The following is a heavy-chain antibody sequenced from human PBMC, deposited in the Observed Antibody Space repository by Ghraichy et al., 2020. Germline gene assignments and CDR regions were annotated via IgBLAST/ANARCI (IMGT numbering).Heavy chain of an antibody. Sequence: TLSHTCTVSGGSISGDYWNWIRQPAGKGLEWIGRVSTSGTTAYNPSLKSRVTMSLDTSNNQFSLRLTSVTAADTAVYYCAKFTDIRPNTFDIWGQGTMVTVSS. V-gene: IGHV4-4*07. CDR2: VSTSGTT. CDR3: AKFTDIRPNTFDI. J-gene: IGHJ3*02. CDR1: GGSISGDY. D-gene: IGHD4-11*01.